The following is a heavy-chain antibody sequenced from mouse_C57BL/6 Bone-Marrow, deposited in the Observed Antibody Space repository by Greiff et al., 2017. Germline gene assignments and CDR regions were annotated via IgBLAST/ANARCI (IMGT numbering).Heavy chain of an antibody. CDR3: ARFSGWFAY. CDR2: IDPENGDT. Sequence: VQLQQSGAELVRPGASVKLSCTASGFNIKDDYMHWVKQRPEQGLEWIGWIDPENGDTEYASKFQGKATITADTSSNTAYLQLSSLTSEDTAVYYCARFSGWFAYWGQGTLVTVSA. J-gene: IGHJ3*01. V-gene: IGHV14-4*01. D-gene: IGHD3-1*01. CDR1: GFNIKDDY.